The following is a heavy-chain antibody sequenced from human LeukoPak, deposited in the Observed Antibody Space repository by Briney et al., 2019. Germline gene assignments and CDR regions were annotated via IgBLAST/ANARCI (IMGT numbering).Heavy chain of an antibody. CDR3: AREALTTVTDLHYYYYYYMDV. CDR2: ISSSSSYI. J-gene: IGHJ6*03. V-gene: IGHV3-21*04. D-gene: IGHD4-11*01. CDR1: GFTFSSYS. Sequence: GGSLRLSCAASGFTFSSYSMNWVRQAPGKGLEWVSSISSSSSYIYYADSVKGRFTISRDNAKNSLYLQMNSLRAEDTALYYCAREALTTVTDLHYYYYYYMDVWGKGTTVTVSS.